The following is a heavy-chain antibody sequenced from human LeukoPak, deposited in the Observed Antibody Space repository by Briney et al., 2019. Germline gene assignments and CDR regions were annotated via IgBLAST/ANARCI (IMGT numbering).Heavy chain of an antibody. CDR1: GGTFSSYA. J-gene: IGHJ4*02. D-gene: IGHD2-15*01. Sequence: GSSVKVSCKASGGTFSSYAISWVRQAPGQGLEWMGRIIPILGIANYAQKFQGRVTITADKSTSTAYMELSSLRSEDTAVYYCAREVVVAATRILGYWGQGTLVTVSS. V-gene: IGHV1-69*04. CDR2: IIPILGIA. CDR3: AREVVVAATRILGY.